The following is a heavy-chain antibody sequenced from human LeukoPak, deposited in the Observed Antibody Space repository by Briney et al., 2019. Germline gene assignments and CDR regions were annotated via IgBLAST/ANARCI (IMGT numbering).Heavy chain of an antibody. CDR2: IYYSGST. Sequence: SETLSLTCTVSGGSISSYYWSWIRQPPGKGLEWIGYIYYSGSTNYNPSLKSRVTISVDTSKNQFSLKLSSVTAADTAVYYCARLYYGSGLRFDPWGQGTLVTVSS. CDR1: GGSISSYY. D-gene: IGHD3-10*01. V-gene: IGHV4-59*08. J-gene: IGHJ5*02. CDR3: ARLYYGSGLRFDP.